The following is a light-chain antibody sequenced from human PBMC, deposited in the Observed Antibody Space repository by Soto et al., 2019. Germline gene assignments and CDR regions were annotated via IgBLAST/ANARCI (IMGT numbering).Light chain of an antibody. Sequence: EIVMTQSPATLSVSPGERATLSCRASQSVSRNLAWYQQKPGQAPRLLIYGASTRATGIPARFSGSGSGTEFTLTISSLQSEDFAVYYCQQYNNWPLSTWTFGQGTKVEIK. CDR3: QQYNNWPLSTWT. CDR1: QSVSRN. CDR2: GAS. V-gene: IGKV3-15*01. J-gene: IGKJ1*01.